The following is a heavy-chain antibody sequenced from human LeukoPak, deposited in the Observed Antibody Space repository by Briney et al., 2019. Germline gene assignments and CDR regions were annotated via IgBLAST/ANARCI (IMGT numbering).Heavy chain of an antibody. CDR2: FYYTGTT. V-gene: IGHV4-59*01. CDR1: GDSTNTYF. CDR3: ASKSTDHGELRFGY. Sequence: SETLSLTCTISGDSTNTYFWSWIRQPPGKGLEWIGYFYYTGTTNYNPSLKSRVTISVDTSKNQFSLKVNSVTAADTGVYYCASKSTDHGELRFGYWGQGTLVTVSS. D-gene: IGHD4-17*01. J-gene: IGHJ4*02.